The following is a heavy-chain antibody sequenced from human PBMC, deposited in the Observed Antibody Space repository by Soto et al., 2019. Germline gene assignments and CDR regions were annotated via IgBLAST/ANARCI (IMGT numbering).Heavy chain of an antibody. D-gene: IGHD2-15*01. CDR1: GFTFSSYA. V-gene: IGHV3-30*04. CDR3: ARAGGYCSGGSCYYFDY. J-gene: IGHJ4*02. Sequence: VGSLRLSCAASGFTFSSYAMHWVRQAPGKGLEWVAVISYDGSNKYYADSVKGRFTISRDNSKNTLYLQMNSLRAEDTAVYYCARAGGYCSGGSCYYFDYWGQGTLVTVSS. CDR2: ISYDGSNK.